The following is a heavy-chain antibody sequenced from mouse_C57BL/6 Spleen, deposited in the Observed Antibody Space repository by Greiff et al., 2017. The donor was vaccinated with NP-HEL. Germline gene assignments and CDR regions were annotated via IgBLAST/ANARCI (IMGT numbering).Heavy chain of an antibody. Sequence: VQLQQSGAELVRPGTSVKVSCKASGYAFTNYLIEWVKQRPGQGLEWIGVINPGSGGTNYNEKFKGKATLTADKSSSTAYMQLSSLTSEDSAVYFCARSYDYDEGRDYWGQGTLVTVSA. V-gene: IGHV1-54*01. CDR2: INPGSGGT. CDR3: ARSYDYDEGRDY. CDR1: GYAFTNYL. J-gene: IGHJ3*01. D-gene: IGHD2-4*01.